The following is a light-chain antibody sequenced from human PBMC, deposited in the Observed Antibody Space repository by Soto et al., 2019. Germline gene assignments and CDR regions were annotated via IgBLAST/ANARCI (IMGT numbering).Light chain of an antibody. Sequence: QSALTQPASVSGSPGQSITISCTGTSSDVGSYNLVSWYQQHPDKAPKLMIYEVSKRPSGVSNRFSGSKSGNPASLTISGLQTEDEADYYCCSYAGSSAPGVFGGGTKLTVL. J-gene: IGLJ2*01. CDR2: EVS. CDR1: SSDVGSYNL. CDR3: CSYAGSSAPGV. V-gene: IGLV2-23*02.